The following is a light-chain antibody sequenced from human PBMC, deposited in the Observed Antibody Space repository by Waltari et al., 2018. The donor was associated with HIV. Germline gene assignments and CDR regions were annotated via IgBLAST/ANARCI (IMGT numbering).Light chain of an antibody. Sequence: DIVMIQSPDSLAVSPVERANINCQPSQSVLYSANNKNFLAWYQQKPGQTPKLLIYCASTRESGVPDRFSGSGSGTDFTLTSSSLQAEDVAVYYCQQYYTTPQTFGQGTKLEIK. J-gene: IGKJ2*01. CDR2: CAS. CDR1: QSVLYSANNKNF. CDR3: QQYYTTPQT. V-gene: IGKV4-1*01.